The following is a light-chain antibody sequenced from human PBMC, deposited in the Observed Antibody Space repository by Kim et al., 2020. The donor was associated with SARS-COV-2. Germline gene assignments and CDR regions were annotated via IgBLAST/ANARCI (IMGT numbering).Light chain of an antibody. Sequence: SYELTQPPSVSVSPGQTASITCSGDKLRDQYTCWYQQKPGQSPLLVMYQHTMRPPGIPERFSGSNSGNTATLTISGTQSMDEADYYCQVWDSRTGVVFGGGTQLTVL. V-gene: IGLV3-1*01. CDR2: QHT. CDR1: KLRDQY. CDR3: QVWDSRTGVV. J-gene: IGLJ3*02.